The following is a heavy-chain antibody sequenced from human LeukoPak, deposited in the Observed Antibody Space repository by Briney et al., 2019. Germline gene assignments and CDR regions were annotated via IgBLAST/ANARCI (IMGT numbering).Heavy chain of an antibody. Sequence: SETLSLTCTVSGGSISSYYWSWFRKPPGKGLEWIGYIYYSGSTNYNPSLTSRVTISVDTSKNQSSLKLSSVTAADTAVYYCACLDSSGYYYYFDYWGQGTLVTVSS. D-gene: IGHD3-22*01. J-gene: IGHJ4*02. CDR3: ACLDSSGYYYYFDY. V-gene: IGHV4-59*01. CDR2: IYYSGST. CDR1: GGSISSYY.